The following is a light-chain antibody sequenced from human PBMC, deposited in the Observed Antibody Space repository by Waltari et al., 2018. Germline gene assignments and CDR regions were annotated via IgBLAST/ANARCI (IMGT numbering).Light chain of an antibody. J-gene: IGLJ3*02. CDR2: EGS. CDR1: SNDVGGYSY. CDR3: KSYTTKNTWV. Sequence: QSALTQPASVSGSPGQSITISCTGTSNDVGGYSYVSWYQQHPGKAPKLMIFEGSKLPSGVSNRFSGSKSDNASSLTISGLQAEDEADYFCKSYTTKNTWVFGGGTKLTVL. V-gene: IGLV2-14*01.